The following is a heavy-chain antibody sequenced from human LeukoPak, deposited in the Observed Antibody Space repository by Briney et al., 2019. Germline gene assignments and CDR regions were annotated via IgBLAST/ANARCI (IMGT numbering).Heavy chain of an antibody. J-gene: IGHJ5*02. D-gene: IGHD2/OR15-2a*01. Sequence: SETLSLTCTVSGYSISGGYYWGWIRQPPGKGLEWIGSIYHSGSTYYNPSLKSRVTISVDTSKNQFSLKLSSVTAADTAVYYCARAIWPIYANWFDPWGQGTLVTVSS. CDR1: GYSISGGYY. CDR2: IYHSGST. CDR3: ARAIWPIYANWFDP. V-gene: IGHV4-38-2*02.